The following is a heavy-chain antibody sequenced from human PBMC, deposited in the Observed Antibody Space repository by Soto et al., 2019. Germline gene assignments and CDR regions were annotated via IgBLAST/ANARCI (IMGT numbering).Heavy chain of an antibody. CDR1: GGSISSGNYY. J-gene: IGHJ4*02. Sequence: QVQLQESGPGLVKPSQTLSLTCTVSGGSISSGNYYWSWIRQPPGKGLEWIGYIYYSGTTYSNPSLNGRVTISVDTSKNQFSLKLSSVTAADTALYYCARHYYDSSAYHFVGLAFWGQGTLVTVSS. V-gene: IGHV4-30-4*01. CDR2: IYYSGTT. CDR3: ARHYYDSSAYHFVGLAF. D-gene: IGHD3-22*01.